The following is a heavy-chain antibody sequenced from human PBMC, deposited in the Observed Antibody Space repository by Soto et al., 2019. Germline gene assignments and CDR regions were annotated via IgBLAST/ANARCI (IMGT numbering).Heavy chain of an antibody. CDR1: SGSISSYY. D-gene: IGHD4-17*01. CDR2: IYYSGST. Sequence: SETLSLTCTVSSGSISSYYWSWIRQPPGKGLEWIGYIYYSGSTNYNPSLKSRVTISVDTSKNQFSLKLSSVTAADTAVYYCARMHDYGDSNWFDPWGQGTLVTVSS. J-gene: IGHJ5*02. CDR3: ARMHDYGDSNWFDP. V-gene: IGHV4-59*08.